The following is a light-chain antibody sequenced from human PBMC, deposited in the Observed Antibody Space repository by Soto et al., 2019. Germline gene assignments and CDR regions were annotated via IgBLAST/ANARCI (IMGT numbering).Light chain of an antibody. J-gene: IGKJ4*01. Sequence: DIQMTQSPSSLSASVGDRVTITCRASQGISNYLAWYQQKPGKVPKLLIYAASTLQSGVPSRFSGSGSGTDFTLTINSLQPEDVATYYCQKYNSAPRLTFGGGTKVEIK. CDR3: QKYNSAPRLT. CDR1: QGISNY. CDR2: AAS. V-gene: IGKV1-27*01.